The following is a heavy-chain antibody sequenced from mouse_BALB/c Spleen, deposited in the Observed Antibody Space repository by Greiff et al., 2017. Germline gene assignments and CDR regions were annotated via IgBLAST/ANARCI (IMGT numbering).Heavy chain of an antibody. D-gene: IGHD2-14*01. CDR2: ISDGGSYT. Sequence: DVKLVESGGGLVKPGGSLKLSCAASGFTFSDYYMYWVRQTPEKRLEWVATISDGGSYTYYPDSVKGRFTISRDNAKNTLYLQMSSLKSEDTAMYYCARHRGYYRYDGDAMDYWGQGTSVTVSS. CDR3: ARHRGYYRYDGDAMDY. V-gene: IGHV5-4*02. J-gene: IGHJ4*01. CDR1: GFTFSDYY.